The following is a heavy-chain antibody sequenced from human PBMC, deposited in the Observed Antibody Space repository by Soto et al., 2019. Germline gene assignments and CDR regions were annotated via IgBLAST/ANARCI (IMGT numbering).Heavy chain of an antibody. CDR1: GFTFSSYA. D-gene: IGHD5-12*01. J-gene: IGHJ4*02. V-gene: IGHV3-23*01. CDR3: AKGGAGYSGYGMLFGY. CDR2: ISGSGGST. Sequence: GGSLRLSCAASGFTFSSYAMSWVRQAPGKGLEWVSAISGSGGSTYYADSVKGRFTISRDNSKNTLYLQMNSLRAEDTAVYYCAKGGAGYSGYGMLFGYWGQGTLVTVSS.